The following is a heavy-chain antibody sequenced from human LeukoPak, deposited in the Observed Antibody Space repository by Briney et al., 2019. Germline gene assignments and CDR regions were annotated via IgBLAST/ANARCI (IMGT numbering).Heavy chain of an antibody. CDR3: ARGDDFSGDH. D-gene: IGHD2-21*02. V-gene: IGHV3-7*04. CDR2: IHPDGNEK. CDR1: GFTFSTYW. J-gene: IGHJ4*02. Sequence: PGGSLRLSCAASGFTFSTYWMSWVRQAPGKGLEWVANIHPDGNEKYHVDFVEGRFTISRDNTENSLYLQMNSLRPEDTAVYCCARGDDFSGDHWGQGTLVTVSS.